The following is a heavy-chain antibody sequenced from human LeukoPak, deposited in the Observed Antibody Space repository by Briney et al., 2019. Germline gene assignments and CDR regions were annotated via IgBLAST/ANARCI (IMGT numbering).Heavy chain of an antibody. D-gene: IGHD1-26*01. Sequence: GGSLRLSCAASGFTFSGYAMSWVRQAPGKGLEWVSAISGSGGSTYYADSVKGRFTISRDNSKNTLYLQMNSLRAEDTAVYYCAKRGAYSGSYYYFDYWGQGTLVTVSS. CDR1: GFTFSGYA. V-gene: IGHV3-23*01. J-gene: IGHJ4*02. CDR3: AKRGAYSGSYYYFDY. CDR2: ISGSGGST.